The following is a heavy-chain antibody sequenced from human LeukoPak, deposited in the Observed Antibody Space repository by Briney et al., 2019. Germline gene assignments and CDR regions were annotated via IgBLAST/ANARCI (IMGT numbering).Heavy chain of an antibody. V-gene: IGHV1-3*01. CDR1: GYTFTSYA. CDR3: ARDPYSSYDFYFDY. CDR2: INAGNGNT. Sequence: GASVKVSCKASGYTFTSYAMHWVRQAPGQRLEWMGWINAGNGNTKYSQKFQGRVTMTRDTSTSTVYMELSSLRSEDTAVYYCARDPYSSYDFYFDYWGQGTLVTVSS. J-gene: IGHJ4*02. D-gene: IGHD5-12*01.